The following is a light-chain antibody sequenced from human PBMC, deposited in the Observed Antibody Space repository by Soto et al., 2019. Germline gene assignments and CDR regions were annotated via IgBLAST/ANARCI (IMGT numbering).Light chain of an antibody. CDR1: ESISYW. Sequence: DIQMTQSPSTLSASVGDRITITCRASESISYWLAWYQQKPGKAPKLLIFKASSLESGVPTRFSGSGSGTEFTLTISSLQPDDFATYYCQQYNSFSKWAFGQGTKVDIK. V-gene: IGKV1-5*03. J-gene: IGKJ1*01. CDR3: QQYNSFSKWA. CDR2: KAS.